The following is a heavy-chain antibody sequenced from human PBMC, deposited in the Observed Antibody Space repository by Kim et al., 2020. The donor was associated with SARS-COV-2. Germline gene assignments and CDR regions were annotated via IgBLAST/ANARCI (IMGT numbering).Heavy chain of an antibody. CDR1: GFPFSVYS. CDR2: IMCNSDTI. Sequence: GGSLRLSCVASGFPFSVYSMNWVRQTPRKGLEWISYIMCNSDTIHYTDSLKGRFTISRDNAKNSLYLQMDSLRDEDTGIYYCVRSVGHFDYWGRGTLVTV. CDR3: VRSVGHFDY. J-gene: IGHJ4*02. V-gene: IGHV3-48*02.